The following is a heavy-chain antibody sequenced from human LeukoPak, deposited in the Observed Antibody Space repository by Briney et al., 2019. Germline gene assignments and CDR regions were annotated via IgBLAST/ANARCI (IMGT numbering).Heavy chain of an antibody. Sequence: ASVTVSFKASVYIFTGYWIHWVRQAPGQGLEWMGFINANSGNTNYAQKFQGRVTMTRDTSITTAYMEHSSLTADDTAVYYCAREMTTATTTLVAYWGQGTQVTVSS. CDR1: VYIFTGYW. D-gene: IGHD1-1*01. CDR2: INANSGNT. V-gene: IGHV1-2*02. J-gene: IGHJ4*02. CDR3: AREMTTATTTLVAY.